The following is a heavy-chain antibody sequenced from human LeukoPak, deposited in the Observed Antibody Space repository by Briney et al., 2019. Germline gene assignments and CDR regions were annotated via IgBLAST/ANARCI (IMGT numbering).Heavy chain of an antibody. CDR2: IYYSGST. V-gene: IGHV4-59*12. J-gene: IGHJ3*02. CDR1: GGSISSYY. CDR3: ARDPLYCSGGSCYDAFDI. Sequence: PSETLSLTCTASGGSISSYYWSWIRQPPGKGLEWIGYIYYSGSTNYNPSLKSRVTISVDTSKNQFSLKLSSVTAADTAVYYCARDPLYCSGGSCYDAFDIWGQGTMVTVSS. D-gene: IGHD2-15*01.